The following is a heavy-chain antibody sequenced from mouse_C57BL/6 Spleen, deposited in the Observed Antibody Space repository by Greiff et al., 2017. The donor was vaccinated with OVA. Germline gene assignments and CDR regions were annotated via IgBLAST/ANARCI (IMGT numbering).Heavy chain of an antibody. J-gene: IGHJ1*03. CDR2: IDPSDSYT. D-gene: IGHD1-1*01. Sequence: VQLQQPGAELVKPGASVKLSCKASGYTFTSYWMQWVKQRPGQGLEWIGEIDPSDSYTNYNQKFKGKATLTVAQSSSTAYMQLSSLTSEDSAVYYCARQYYGRSYDWYFDVWGTGTTVTFSS. CDR1: GYTFTSYW. CDR3: ARQYYGRSYDWYFDV. V-gene: IGHV1-50*01.